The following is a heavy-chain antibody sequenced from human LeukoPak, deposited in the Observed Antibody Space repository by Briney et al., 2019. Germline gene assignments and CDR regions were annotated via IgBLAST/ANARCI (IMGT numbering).Heavy chain of an antibody. CDR1: VYTFTIYY. J-gene: IGHJ1*01. Sequence: ASVKVSFTSSVYTFTIYYIHWVRQAPGQGLEWMGIINPSGGSTSDPQKFQDRVTMTRDTSTSTVYMELSSLKSDDTAIYYCARGVFGELEKLMFQHWGQGTLVTVSS. CDR2: INPSGGST. CDR3: ARGVFGELEKLMFQH. V-gene: IGHV1-46*01. D-gene: IGHD3-10*02.